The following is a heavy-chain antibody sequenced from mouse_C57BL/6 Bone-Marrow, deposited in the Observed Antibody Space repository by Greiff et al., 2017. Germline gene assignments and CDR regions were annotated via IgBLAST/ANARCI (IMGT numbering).Heavy chain of an antibody. CDR2: LVPSDSYT. Sequence: QVQLQQPGAELVMPGPPVNLSCKVSAYTFPSYWFPGVKPRPGQGLEWTGELVPSDSYTNYNQKFKGKSTLTVDKSSSTAYMQLSSLTSEDSAVYYCAVDRGYAMDYWGQGTSVTVSS. J-gene: IGHJ4*01. V-gene: IGHV1-69*01. CDR1: AYTFPSYW. CDR3: AVDRGYAMDY. D-gene: IGHD3-2*01.